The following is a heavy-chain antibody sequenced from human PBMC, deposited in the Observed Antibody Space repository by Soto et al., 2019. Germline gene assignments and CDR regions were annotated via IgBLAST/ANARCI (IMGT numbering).Heavy chain of an antibody. V-gene: IGHV1-18*04. Sequence: ASVKVSCKASGYTFTSYGISCVRQAPGQGLEWMGWISAYNGNTNYAQKLQGRVTMTTDTSTSTAYMELRSLRSDDTAVYYCARDRGYDLDYYYGMDVWGQGTTVTVSS. CDR2: ISAYNGNT. CDR3: ARDRGYDLDYYYGMDV. CDR1: GYTFTSYG. J-gene: IGHJ6*02. D-gene: IGHD5-12*01.